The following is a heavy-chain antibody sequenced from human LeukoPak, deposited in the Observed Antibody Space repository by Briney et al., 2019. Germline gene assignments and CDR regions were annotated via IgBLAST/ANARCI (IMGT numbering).Heavy chain of an antibody. Sequence: ASVKVSCKASGGTFSSYAISWVRQAPGQALEWMGGIIPIFGTANYAQKFQGRVTITADKSTSTAYMELSSLRSEDTAVYYCAREGSVAGPRNYYCYYYMDVWGKGTTVTVSS. D-gene: IGHD6-19*01. V-gene: IGHV1-69*06. CDR3: AREGSVAGPRNYYCYYYMDV. CDR2: IIPIFGTA. J-gene: IGHJ6*03. CDR1: GGTFSSYA.